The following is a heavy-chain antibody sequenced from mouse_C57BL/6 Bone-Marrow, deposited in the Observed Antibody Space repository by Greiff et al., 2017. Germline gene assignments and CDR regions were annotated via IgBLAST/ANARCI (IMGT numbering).Heavy chain of an antibody. Sequence: EVKLVESGPGLVKPSQSLSLTCSVTGYSITSGYYWNWIRQFPGNKLEWMGYISYDGSNNYNPSLKNRNSITRDTSKNQFFLKLNSVTTEDTATYDCAGEDYYGSSSWYFDVWGTGTTVTVSS. CDR1: GYSITSGYY. J-gene: IGHJ1*03. CDR3: AGEDYYGSSSWYFDV. V-gene: IGHV3-6*01. CDR2: ISYDGSN. D-gene: IGHD1-1*01.